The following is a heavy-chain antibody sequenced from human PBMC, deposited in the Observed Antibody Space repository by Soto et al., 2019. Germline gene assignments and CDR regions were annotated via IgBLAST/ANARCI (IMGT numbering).Heavy chain of an antibody. Sequence: GGSLRLSCAASGFTFSSYAMSWVRQAPGKGLEWVSAISGSGGSTYYADSVKGRFTISRDNSKNTLYLQMNSLRAEDTAVYYCAKTTNPADIVVVVAAPRMGFDYWGQGTLVTVSS. V-gene: IGHV3-23*01. D-gene: IGHD2-15*01. CDR3: AKTTNPADIVVVVAAPRMGFDY. CDR1: GFTFSSYA. CDR2: ISGSGGST. J-gene: IGHJ4*02.